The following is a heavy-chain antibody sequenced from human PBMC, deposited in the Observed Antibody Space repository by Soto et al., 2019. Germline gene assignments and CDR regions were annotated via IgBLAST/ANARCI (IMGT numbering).Heavy chain of an antibody. Sequence: LRLSCAASGFSFSNNWMSWVRQAPGKGLEWVANIKQDGSEKYYVDSVKGRFTISRDNAKNSLDLQMNALRDEDTAVYWCATLSSTWPRDSWGQGTLVTVS. CDR1: GFSFSNNW. CDR2: IKQDGSEK. J-gene: IGHJ5*01. CDR3: ATLSSTWPRDS. V-gene: IGHV3-7*03. D-gene: IGHD6-13*01.